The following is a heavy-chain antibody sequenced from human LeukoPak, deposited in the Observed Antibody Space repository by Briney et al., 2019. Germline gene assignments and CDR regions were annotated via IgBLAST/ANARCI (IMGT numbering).Heavy chain of an antibody. Sequence: SETVSLTCAVYGGSFSGYYWSWIRQPPGKGLEWIGEINHSGSTNYNPSLKSRVTISVDTSKNQFSLKLSSVTAADTAVYYCARTIGYSYDYSDYWGQGTLV. D-gene: IGHD5-18*01. CDR2: INHSGST. J-gene: IGHJ4*02. CDR3: ARTIGYSYDYSDY. CDR1: GGSFSGYY. V-gene: IGHV4-34*01.